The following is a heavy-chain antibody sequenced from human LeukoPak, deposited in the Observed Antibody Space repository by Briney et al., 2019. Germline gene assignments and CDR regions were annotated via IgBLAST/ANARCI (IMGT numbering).Heavy chain of an antibody. CDR2: INWNGVNT. CDR1: GFTFDDFT. Sequence: GGSLRLSCAASGFTFDDFTMSWVRQAPGQGLEWVSGINWNGVNTDYADSVKGRFTISRDNAKNSLYLQMNSLRAEDTALYYCAKSYSSTWFFDSWGQGTLVTVPS. D-gene: IGHD6-13*01. CDR3: AKSYSSTWFFDS. V-gene: IGHV3-20*04. J-gene: IGHJ4*02.